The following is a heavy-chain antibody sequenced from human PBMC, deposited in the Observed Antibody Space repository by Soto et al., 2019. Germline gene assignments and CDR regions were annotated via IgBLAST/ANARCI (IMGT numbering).Heavy chain of an antibody. J-gene: IGHJ6*02. CDR1: GYTFTTYD. CDR3: ARERKFDFWRKGLDV. D-gene: IGHD3-3*01. V-gene: IGHV1-8*01. CDR2: MDPNSGST. Sequence: QAQLVQSGAEVRKPGASEKVSCKASGYTFTTYDINWVRQAPGQGLEWLGWMDPNSGSTGYAQNFQGRITMTRNIPRNTAHMELSSLQSEDTAVYYCARERKFDFWRKGLDVWGQGTTVTVSS.